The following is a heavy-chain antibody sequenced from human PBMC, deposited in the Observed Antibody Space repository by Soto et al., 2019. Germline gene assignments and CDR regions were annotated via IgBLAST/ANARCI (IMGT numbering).Heavy chain of an antibody. J-gene: IGHJ4*02. CDR3: ARRFFPSRSSRGYHFDY. CDR2: IYGADSDT. Sequence: PGESLKISCKSSGYSFTSYWIGWVRQIPGKGLEWMGSIYGADSDTVYSPSLQGQVTISADMSIGTAYLHWRSLKASDTAMYYCARRFFPSRSSRGYHFDYWGQGTLVTVPS. CDR1: GYSFTSYW. V-gene: IGHV5-51*01. D-gene: IGHD6-6*01.